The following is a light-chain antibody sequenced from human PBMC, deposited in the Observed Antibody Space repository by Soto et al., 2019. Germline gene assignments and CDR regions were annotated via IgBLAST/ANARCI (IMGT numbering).Light chain of an antibody. CDR3: CSYTSTSSLNYV. J-gene: IGLJ1*01. Sequence: QSALTQPASVSGSPGQSITISCTGTSSDIGGYNYVSWYQQHPGTAPKVIIYEVTNRPSGVSNRFSGSKSGNTASLTISGLHAEDEANYYCCSYTSTSSLNYVFGTGTKATVL. CDR1: SSDIGGYNY. V-gene: IGLV2-14*01. CDR2: EVT.